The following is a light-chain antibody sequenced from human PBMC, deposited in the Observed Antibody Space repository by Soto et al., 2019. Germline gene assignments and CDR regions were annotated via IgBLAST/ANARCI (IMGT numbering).Light chain of an antibody. CDR3: QQYGNSPRT. CDR1: QSVSSSY. V-gene: IGKV3-20*01. Sequence: EIVLTQSPGTLSLSPGERATLSCRASQSVSSSYLAGYQQKAGQAPRLVIYGASIRATGIPDRFSGSGSGTDFNLTISRLEPEDSAVYYCQQYGNSPRTFGQGTKVEIK. CDR2: GAS. J-gene: IGKJ1*01.